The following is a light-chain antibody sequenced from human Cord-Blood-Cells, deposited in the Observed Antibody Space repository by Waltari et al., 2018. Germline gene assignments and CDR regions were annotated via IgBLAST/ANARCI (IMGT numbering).Light chain of an antibody. CDR1: QSVSSN. CDR3: QQYNNWPPLT. J-gene: IGKJ4*01. Sequence: EIVVTQSPATLSVSPGERATLSCRASQSVSSNLAWYQQKPGQAPRLLIYGASTRATGIPARFSGSGSGTEFTLTNSSLQSEDFAGYYCQQYNNWPPLTFGGGTTVEIK. CDR2: GAS. V-gene: IGKV3-15*01.